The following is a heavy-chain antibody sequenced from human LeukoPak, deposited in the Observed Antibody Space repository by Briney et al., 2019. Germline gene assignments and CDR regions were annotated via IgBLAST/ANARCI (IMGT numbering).Heavy chain of an antibody. CDR2: VSHDGNTK. CDR1: GFTFSTHA. Sequence: PGGSLRLSCAASGFTFSTHAMHWVRQAPGKGLEWVAVVSHDGNTKYYTDSVKGRFTISRDNSKNTLYLQMNGLRTDGTAVYYCARAIVGTENYYWGQGTLVTVSS. CDR3: ARAIVGTENYY. D-gene: IGHD5-12*01. V-gene: IGHV3-30*10. J-gene: IGHJ4*02.